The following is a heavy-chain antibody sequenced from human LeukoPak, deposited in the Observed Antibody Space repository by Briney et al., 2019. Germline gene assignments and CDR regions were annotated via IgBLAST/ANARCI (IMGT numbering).Heavy chain of an antibody. CDR2: IWYDGSNK. J-gene: IGHJ4*02. CDR3: ARAVYGVQACFDF. CDR1: GFTFSSYG. D-gene: IGHD4-17*01. V-gene: IGHV3-33*01. Sequence: PGGSLRLSCAASGFTFSSYGMHWVRQAPGKGLEWVAIIWYDGSNKYYTDSVKGRFTISRDSSKNTLYLQMNSLRVEDTAVYYCARAVYGVQACFDFWGQGTLVTVSS.